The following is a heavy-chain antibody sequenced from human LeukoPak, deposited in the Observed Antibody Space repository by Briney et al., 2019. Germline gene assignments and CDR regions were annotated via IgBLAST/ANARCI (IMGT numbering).Heavy chain of an antibody. D-gene: IGHD3-22*01. J-gene: IGHJ4*02. CDR1: GGSISSGGYS. V-gene: IGHV4-30-2*01. CDR2: IYHSGST. CDR3: ARDYDSSAYLDY. Sequence: SETLSLTCAVSGGSISSGGYSWSWIRQPPGKGLEWIGYIYHSGSTYYNPSLKSRVTISVDRSKNQFSLKLSSVTAADTAVYYCARDYDSSAYLDYWGQGTLVTVPS.